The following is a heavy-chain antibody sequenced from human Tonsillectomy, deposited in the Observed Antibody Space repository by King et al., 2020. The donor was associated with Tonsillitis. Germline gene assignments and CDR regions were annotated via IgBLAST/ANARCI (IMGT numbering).Heavy chain of an antibody. CDR2: INPNNGGT. CDR3: ASAGELERRSDWFDP. CDR1: GYIFTGYY. V-gene: IGHV1-2*02. J-gene: IGHJ5*02. Sequence: QVQLVQSGAEVKKPGASVKVSCKASGYIFTGYYMHWVRQAPGQGLEWMGWINPNNGGTNYAQKFQGRVTMTRDTTISTAYMELASLRSDDTAVYYCASAGELERRSDWFDPWGQGTLVTVSS. D-gene: IGHD1-1*01.